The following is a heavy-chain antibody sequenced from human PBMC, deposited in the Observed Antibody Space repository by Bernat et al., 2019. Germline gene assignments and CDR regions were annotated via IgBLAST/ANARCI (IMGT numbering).Heavy chain of an antibody. D-gene: IGHD3-22*01. V-gene: IGHV3-21*01. CDR1: GFTFSSYS. CDR2: ISSSSSYI. CDR3: ARVWKGYYYDSSGYYPRHFDY. Sequence: EVQLVESGGGLVQPGGSLKLSCAASGFTFSSYSMNWVRQAPGKGLEWVSSISSSSSYIYYADAGKGRFTISRDNAKNSLYLQMNSLRAEDTAVYYCARVWKGYYYDSSGYYPRHFDYWGQGTLVTVSS. J-gene: IGHJ4*02.